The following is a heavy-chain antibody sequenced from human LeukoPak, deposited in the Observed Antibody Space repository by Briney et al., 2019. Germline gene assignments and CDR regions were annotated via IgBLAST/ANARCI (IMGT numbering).Heavy chain of an antibody. Sequence: SETLSLTCTASGGSISGYYWSWIRQAPGKGLEWIGYNYYSGSPDYNPSLKSRVTISVDTSKHQVSLNLSFVTATDTAMYYCVRGSGGDGSGSPWGQGTLVTVSS. CDR1: GGSISGYY. D-gene: IGHD3-10*01. CDR2: NYYSGSP. CDR3: VRGSGGDGSGSP. V-gene: IGHV4-59*01. J-gene: IGHJ5*02.